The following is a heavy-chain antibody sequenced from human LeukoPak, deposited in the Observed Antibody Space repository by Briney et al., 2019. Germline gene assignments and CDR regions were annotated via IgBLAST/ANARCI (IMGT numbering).Heavy chain of an antibody. CDR3: ARDLQYSSSWYRWFDP. CDR2: ISSSNSYI. J-gene: IGHJ5*02. Sequence: GGSLRLSCAASGFTFGSYSMNWVRQAPGKGLEWVSSISSSNSYIYYADSVKGRFTISRDNAKNSLYLQMNSLRAEDTAVYYCARDLQYSSSWYRWFDPWGQGTLVTVSS. D-gene: IGHD6-13*01. V-gene: IGHV3-21*01. CDR1: GFTFGSYS.